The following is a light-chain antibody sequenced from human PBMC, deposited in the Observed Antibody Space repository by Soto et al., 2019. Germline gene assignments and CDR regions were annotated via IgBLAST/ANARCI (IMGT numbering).Light chain of an antibody. V-gene: IGLV6-57*01. J-gene: IGLJ3*02. CDR3: QSFDGSTLV. CDR1: SGSIVSNY. CDR2: EDN. Sequence: NFMLTQPDSVSESPGKTVFISCTGSSGSIVSNYVQWYQQRPGSSPTTVLYEDNQNLFGVPDRFSGSIDSASNSASLTIADLMTEDEADYYCQSFDGSTLVFGGGTKLTVL.